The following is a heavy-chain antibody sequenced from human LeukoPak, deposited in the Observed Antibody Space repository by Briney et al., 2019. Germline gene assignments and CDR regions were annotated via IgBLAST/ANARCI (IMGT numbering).Heavy chain of an antibody. D-gene: IGHD3-16*02. CDR2: IIPIFGTA. J-gene: IGHJ6*03. V-gene: IGHV1-69*05. Sequence: SVKVSCKASGGTFSSYAISWVRQAPGQGLEWMGGIIPIFGTANYAQKFQGRVTITTDESTSTAYMELSSLRSEDTAVYYCTRVRLSQYYYYYYMDVWGKGTTVTVSS. CDR3: TRVRLSQYYYYYYMDV. CDR1: GGTFSSYA.